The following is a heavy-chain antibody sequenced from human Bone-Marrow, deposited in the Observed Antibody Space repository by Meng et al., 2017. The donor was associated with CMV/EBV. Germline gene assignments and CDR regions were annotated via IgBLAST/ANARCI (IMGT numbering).Heavy chain of an antibody. CDR2: IKQDGGEK. V-gene: IGHV3-7*01. CDR3: AREWGLRQQLGYFDY. CDR1: EFTFSDYW. Sequence: GGSLRLSCVASEFTFSDYWMNWVRLAPGKGPEWVANIKQDGGEKNYVDSVKGRFTISRDNAKNSLYLQMNSLRAEDTAVYYCAREWGLRQQLGYFDYWGQGTLVTVSS. D-gene: IGHD6-13*01. J-gene: IGHJ4*02.